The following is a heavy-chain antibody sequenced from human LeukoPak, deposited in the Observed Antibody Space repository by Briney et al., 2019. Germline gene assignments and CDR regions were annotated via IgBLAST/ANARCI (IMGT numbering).Heavy chain of an antibody. CDR1: GFTFSSYG. J-gene: IGHJ4*02. V-gene: IGHV3-30*18. Sequence: PGGSLRLSCAATGFTFSSYGMHWVRQAPRKGLESVAAISNDGSSQYYEDSVKGRFTISRDNSRNTLYLQMNSLRAEDTAVYYCAKIQYSRSSGYFDYWGQGTLVTVSS. CDR2: ISNDGSSQ. CDR3: AKIQYSRSSGYFDY. D-gene: IGHD6-6*01.